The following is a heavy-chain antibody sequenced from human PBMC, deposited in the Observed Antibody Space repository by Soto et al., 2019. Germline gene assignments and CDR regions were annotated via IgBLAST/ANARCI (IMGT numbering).Heavy chain of an antibody. Sequence: PSQTLSLTCAISGDNVSSNSAAWNWIRQPPSRGLEWLGRTYYRSKWYNDYAVSVKSRITINPDTSKNQFSLQLNSVTPEDTAVYYCARGASGYSSGWYYYYGMDVWGQGTTVTVSS. J-gene: IGHJ6*02. CDR2: TYYRSKWYN. CDR1: GDNVSSNSAA. CDR3: ARGASGYSSGWYYYYGMDV. V-gene: IGHV6-1*01. D-gene: IGHD6-19*01.